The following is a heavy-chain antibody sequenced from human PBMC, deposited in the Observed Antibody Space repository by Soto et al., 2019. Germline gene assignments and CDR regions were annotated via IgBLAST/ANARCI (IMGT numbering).Heavy chain of an antibody. CDR2: IKSKSDGATT. CDR1: GFTFTKAW. CDR3: TTERAGAFDI. J-gene: IGHJ3*02. Sequence: EVQLVESGGGLVKPGGSLRLSCAASGFTFTKAWMPWVRQAPGKGLEWVGRIKSKSDGATTDYAAPVKGRFTISRDDSKDTLYLEMNSLKTEDTAVYYCTTERAGAFDIWGQGTMVSVSS. V-gene: IGHV3-15*01.